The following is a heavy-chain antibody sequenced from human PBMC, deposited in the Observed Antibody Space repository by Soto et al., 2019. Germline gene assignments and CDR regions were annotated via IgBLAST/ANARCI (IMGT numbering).Heavy chain of an antibody. V-gene: IGHV4-34*01. CDR1: GGSFSGNY. Sequence: SETLSLTCAVYGGSFSGNYWSWIRQPPGTGLEWIGEINHSGSTNYNPSLKSRVTISVDTSKNQFSLKLSSVTAADTAVYYCARDPYYDFWSGYYTGDYYYYGMDVWGQGTTVT. CDR2: INHSGST. D-gene: IGHD3-3*01. CDR3: ARDPYYDFWSGYYTGDYYYYGMDV. J-gene: IGHJ6*02.